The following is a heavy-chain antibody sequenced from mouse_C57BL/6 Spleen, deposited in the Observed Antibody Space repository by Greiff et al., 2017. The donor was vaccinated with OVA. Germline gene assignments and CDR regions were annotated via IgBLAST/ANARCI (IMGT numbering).Heavy chain of an antibody. D-gene: IGHD4-1*01. Sequence: QVQLQQPGAELVKPGASVKLSCKASGYTFTSYWMQWVKQRPGQGLEWIGEIDPSDSYTNYNQKFKGKATLTVDTSSSTAYMQLSSLTSEDSAVYYCASQGSGKVFAYWGQGTLVTVSA. CDR1: GYTFTSYW. J-gene: IGHJ3*01. CDR2: IDPSDSYT. V-gene: IGHV1-50*01. CDR3: ASQGSGKVFAY.